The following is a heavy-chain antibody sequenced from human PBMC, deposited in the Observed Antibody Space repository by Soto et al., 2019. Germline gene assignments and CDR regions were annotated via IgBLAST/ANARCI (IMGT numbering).Heavy chain of an antibody. D-gene: IGHD6-13*01. CDR3: ARDGSSWYLNWFDP. V-gene: IGHV1-18*01. Sequence: ASVKVSCKASGYTFTSYGISWVRQAPGQGLEWMGWISAYNGNTNYAQKLQGRVTMTTDTSTSTAYMELRSLRSDVTVVYFCARDGSSWYLNWFDPWGQGTLVTVSS. CDR2: ISAYNGNT. CDR1: GYTFTSYG. J-gene: IGHJ5*02.